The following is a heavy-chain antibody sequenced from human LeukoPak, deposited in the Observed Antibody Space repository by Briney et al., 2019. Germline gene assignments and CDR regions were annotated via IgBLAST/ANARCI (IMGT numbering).Heavy chain of an antibody. V-gene: IGHV3-7*01. J-gene: IGHJ2*01. D-gene: IGHD3-22*01. Sequence: GGSLRLSCAASRFTFSGYWMSWVRQAPGKGLEWVANIKPDGSEKSYVDSVKGRFTISRDNAKNSLYLQMNSLRAEDTALYYCARLSPVTMIAVSYWYFDLWGRGTLVTVSP. CDR1: RFTFSGYW. CDR3: ARLSPVTMIAVSYWYFDL. CDR2: IKPDGSEK.